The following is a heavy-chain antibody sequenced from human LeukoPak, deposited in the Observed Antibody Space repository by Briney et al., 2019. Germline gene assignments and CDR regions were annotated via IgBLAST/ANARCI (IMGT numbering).Heavy chain of an antibody. CDR2: IYSDETT. CDR1: GFTVSSSY. Sequence: GESLRLSCAASGFTVSSSYMSWVRQAPGKGLEWVSIIYSDETTYYVDSVRGRFTISRDNSRNTLYAQMKSLRAEDTAVYYCARVRYSQDPLDAFDVWGQGTKVTVSS. D-gene: IGHD5-18*01. V-gene: IGHV3-53*01. CDR3: ARVRYSQDPLDAFDV. J-gene: IGHJ3*01.